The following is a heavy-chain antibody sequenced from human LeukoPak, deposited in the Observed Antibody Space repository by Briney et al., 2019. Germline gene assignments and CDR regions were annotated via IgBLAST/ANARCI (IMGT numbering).Heavy chain of an antibody. CDR2: IYSGGST. J-gene: IGHJ4*02. V-gene: IGHV3-53*01. CDR1: GFTVSSNY. Sequence: PGGSLRLSCAASGFTVSSNYMSWVRQAPGKGLERVSVIYSGGSTYYADSVKGRFTISRDNSKNTLYLQMNSLRAEDTAVYYCASGKYFDWPTFDYWGQGTLVTVSS. CDR3: ASGKYFDWPTFDY. D-gene: IGHD3-9*01.